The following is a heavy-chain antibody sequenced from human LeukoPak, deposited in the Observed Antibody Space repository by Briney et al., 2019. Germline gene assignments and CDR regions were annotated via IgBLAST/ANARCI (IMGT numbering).Heavy chain of an antibody. CDR1: GFTFSSYA. CDR3: ARALRQQLGHWYMEDMDV. V-gene: IGHV3-30-3*01. J-gene: IGHJ6*03. D-gene: IGHD6-13*01. CDR2: ISYDGSNK. Sequence: GGSLRLSCAASGFTFSSYAMHWVRQAPGKGLEWVAVISYDGSNKCYADSVKGRFTISRDNSKNTLYLQMNSLRAEDTAVYYCARALRQQLGHWYMEDMDVWGKGTTVTVSS.